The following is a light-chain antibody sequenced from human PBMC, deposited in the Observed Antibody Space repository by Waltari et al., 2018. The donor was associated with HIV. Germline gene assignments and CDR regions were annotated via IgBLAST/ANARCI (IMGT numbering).Light chain of an antibody. CDR2: GTS. V-gene: IGKV3-15*01. CDR3: HHYNNWRET. Sequence: EILMTQSPATLSVSPGERATLSCRASQSVNSNLAWYQQTPGQTPRLLIYGTSTRATDIPARFSGSGSVTEFTLTISSLQSEDFAVYYCHHYNNWRETFGQGTKVEIK. CDR1: QSVNSN. J-gene: IGKJ1*01.